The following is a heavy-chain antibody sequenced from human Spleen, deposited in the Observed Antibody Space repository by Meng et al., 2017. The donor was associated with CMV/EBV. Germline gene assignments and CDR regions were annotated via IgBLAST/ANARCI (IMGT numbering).Heavy chain of an antibody. Sequence: SCQASGYTFTGYHIHWVRQAPGQGLEWMGWINPNTGGTNFAQRFQGRVTLTRDTSISTAYMDLTRLTSDDTAVYYCARAGGGFGFDSWGQGTLVTVSS. CDR3: ARAGGGFGFDS. D-gene: IGHD3-16*01. CDR1: GYTFTGYH. V-gene: IGHV1-2*02. CDR2: INPNTGGT. J-gene: IGHJ4*02.